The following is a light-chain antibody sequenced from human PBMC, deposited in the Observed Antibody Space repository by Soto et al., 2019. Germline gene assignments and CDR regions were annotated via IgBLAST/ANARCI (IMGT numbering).Light chain of an antibody. V-gene: IGLV2-8*01. CDR3: SSFAGTSGVV. CDR2: DVF. Sequence: QSALTQPPSASGSPGQSVTISCTGNTNDVGGYDFVSWYQHHPGRGPKLMIYDVFKRPSGVPDRFSGSKSGDTASLTVSGLQAEDEDYYYCSSFAGTSGVVFGGGTKLTVL. J-gene: IGLJ2*01. CDR1: TNDVGGYDF.